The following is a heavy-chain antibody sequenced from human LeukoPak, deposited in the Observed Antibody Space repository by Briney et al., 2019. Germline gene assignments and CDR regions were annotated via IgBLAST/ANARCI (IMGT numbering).Heavy chain of an antibody. V-gene: IGHV3-30-3*01. CDR1: GFTFSSYA. Sequence: GGSLRLSCAASGFTFSSYAMHWVRQAPGKGLEWVAVISYDGSNKYYADSVKGRLTITRDNSKNTLYLQMNSLRAEDTAVYYCAREGDYYFDYWGQGTLVTVSS. CDR3: AREGDYYFDY. D-gene: IGHD2-21*02. J-gene: IGHJ4*02. CDR2: ISYDGSNK.